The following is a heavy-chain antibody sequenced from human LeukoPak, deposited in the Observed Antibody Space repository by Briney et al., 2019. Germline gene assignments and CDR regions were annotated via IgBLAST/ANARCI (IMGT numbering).Heavy chain of an antibody. J-gene: IGHJ4*02. V-gene: IGHV3-30*03. CDR3: ARWYCSSNNCYYDY. D-gene: IGHD2-2*01. CDR1: GFTFSSYG. CDR2: ISYDGSNK. Sequence: GGSLRLSCAASGFTFSSYGMHWVRQAPGKGLEWVAVISYDGSNKYYADSVKGRFTISRDNSKNTLYLQMNSLRAEDTAVYYCARWYCSSNNCYYDYWGQGTLVTVSS.